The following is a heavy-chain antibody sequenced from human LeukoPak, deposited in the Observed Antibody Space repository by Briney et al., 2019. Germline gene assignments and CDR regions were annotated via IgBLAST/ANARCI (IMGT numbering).Heavy chain of an antibody. V-gene: IGHV3-23*01. CDR1: GFTFSSYA. D-gene: IGHD5-18*01. J-gene: IGHJ5*02. CDR2: TSSSDAGT. Sequence: GGSLRLSCAASGFTFSSYAMSWVRQAPGKGLEWVSATSSSDAGTYHADSVRGRFTISRDNSKNTLYLQMNSLRSEDTAVYYCARAVGGYSYGSWFDPWGQGTLVTVSS. CDR3: ARAVGGYSYGSWFDP.